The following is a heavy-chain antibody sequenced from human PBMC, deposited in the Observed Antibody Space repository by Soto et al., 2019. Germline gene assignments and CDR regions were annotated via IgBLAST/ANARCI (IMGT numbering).Heavy chain of an antibody. CDR1: GGTFSSYA. CDR3: ARDRRDGYNFPFQH. J-gene: IGHJ1*01. Sequence: SVKVSCKASGGTFSSYAISWVRQAPGQGLEWMGGIIPIFGTANYAQKFQGRVTITADESTSTAYMELSSLRSEDTAVYYCARDRRDGYNFPFQHWGQGTLVTVSS. V-gene: IGHV1-69*13. D-gene: IGHD5-12*01. CDR2: IIPIFGTA.